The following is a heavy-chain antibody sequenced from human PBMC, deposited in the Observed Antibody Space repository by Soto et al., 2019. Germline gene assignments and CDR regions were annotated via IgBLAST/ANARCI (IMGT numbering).Heavy chain of an antibody. CDR2: ISGSGGST. CDR3: AKDRGGGYCSGGSCSYYFDY. J-gene: IGHJ4*02. Sequence: GGSLRLSCAASGFTFSSYAMSWVRQAPGKGLEWVSAISGSGGSTYYADSVKGRFTISRDNSKNTLYLQMNSLRAEDTAVYYCAKDRGGGYCSGGSCSYYFDYWGQGTLVTVSS. D-gene: IGHD2-15*01. V-gene: IGHV3-23*01. CDR1: GFTFSSYA.